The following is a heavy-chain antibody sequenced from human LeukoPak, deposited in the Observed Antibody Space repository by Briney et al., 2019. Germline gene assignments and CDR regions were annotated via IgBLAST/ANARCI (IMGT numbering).Heavy chain of an antibody. CDR3: AKDYWGDYSNYGVFDY. D-gene: IGHD4-11*01. J-gene: IGHJ4*02. Sequence: GGSLRLSCAASGFTVSSNYMSWVRQAPGKGLEWVSVIYSGGSTYYADSVKGRFTISRDNSKNTLYLQMNSLRAEDTAVYYCAKDYWGDYSNYGVFDYWGQGTLVTVSS. CDR2: IYSGGST. V-gene: IGHV3-53*01. CDR1: GFTVSSNY.